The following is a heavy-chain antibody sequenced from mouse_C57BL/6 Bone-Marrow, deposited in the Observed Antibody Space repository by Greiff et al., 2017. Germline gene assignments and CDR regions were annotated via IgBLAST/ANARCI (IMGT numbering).Heavy chain of an antibody. D-gene: IGHD2-4*01. CDR1: GFSLSTFGMG. V-gene: IGHV8-8*01. J-gene: IGHJ1*03. CDR3: ARYDYDVLYWYFDV. CDR2: IWWDDDK. Sequence: QVTLKVCGPGILQPSQTLSLTCSFSGFSLSTFGMGVGWIRQPSGKGLEWLAHIWWDDDKYYNPALKSRLTISKDTSKNQVFLKIANVDTADTATYYCARYDYDVLYWYFDVWGTGTTVTVSS.